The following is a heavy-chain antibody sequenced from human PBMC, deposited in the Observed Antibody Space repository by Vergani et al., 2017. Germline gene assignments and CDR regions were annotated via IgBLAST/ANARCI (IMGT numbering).Heavy chain of an antibody. J-gene: IGHJ6*03. CDR3: ARVGSSSYYYYYYYMDV. D-gene: IGHD6-6*01. Sequence: EVQLVESGGGLVQPGGSLRLSCAASGFTFSSYAMSWVRQAPGKGLEWVSAISGSGGSTYYADSVKGRFTISRDNSKNTLYLQMNSLRAEDTAVYYCARVGSSSYYYYYYYMDVWGKGTTVTVSS. CDR1: GFTFSSYA. CDR2: ISGSGGST. V-gene: IGHV3-23*04.